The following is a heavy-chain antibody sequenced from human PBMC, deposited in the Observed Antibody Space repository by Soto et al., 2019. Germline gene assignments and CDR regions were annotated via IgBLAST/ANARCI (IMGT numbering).Heavy chain of an antibody. J-gene: IGHJ4*02. D-gene: IGHD3-22*01. CDR2: IYWDDDK. CDR3: AQSYYYDSSGSKPFDY. CDR1: GFSLSTSGVG. Sequence: SGPTLVNPTQTLTLTCAFSGFSLSTSGVGVGWIRQPPGKALEWLALIYWDDDKRYSPSLKSRLTITKDTSKNQVVLTMNNMDPVDKATYYCAQSYYYDSSGSKPFDYWGQGTLVTVSS. V-gene: IGHV2-5*02.